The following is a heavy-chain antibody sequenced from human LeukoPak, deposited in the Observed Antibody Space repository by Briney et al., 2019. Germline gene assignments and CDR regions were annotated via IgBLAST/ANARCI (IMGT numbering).Heavy chain of an antibody. V-gene: IGHV5-51*01. CDR2: IYPGDSDT. Sequence: GASLKISCKASGYSFTSYWIGWVRQIPGKGLAWMEIIYPGDSDTRYSPPFQAQAPLSAEKSISTASLQWSTLKASDTPMYYCARHGDYYYGSGSYYNPDYYYSMDVWGKGTTVTVSS. CDR3: ARHGDYYYGSGSYYNPDYYYSMDV. J-gene: IGHJ6*03. D-gene: IGHD3-10*01. CDR1: GYSFTSYW.